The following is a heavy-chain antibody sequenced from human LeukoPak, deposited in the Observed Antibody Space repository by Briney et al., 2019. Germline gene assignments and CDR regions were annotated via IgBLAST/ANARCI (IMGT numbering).Heavy chain of an antibody. J-gene: IGHJ6*03. CDR1: GFTFSSYA. CDR2: ISYDGSNK. CDR3: ARAPADFYYYYYMDV. Sequence: GGSLRLSCAASGFTFSSYAMHWVRQAPGKGLEWVAVISYDGSNKYYADSVKGRFTISRDNAKNSLYLQMNSLRAEDTAVYYCARAPADFYYYYYMDVWGKGTTVTISS. D-gene: IGHD3-3*01. V-gene: IGHV3-30*04.